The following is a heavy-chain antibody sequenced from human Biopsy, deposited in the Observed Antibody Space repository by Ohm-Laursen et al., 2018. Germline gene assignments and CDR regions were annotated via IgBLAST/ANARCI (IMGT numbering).Heavy chain of an antibody. D-gene: IGHD3-3*01. Sequence: AASVKVSCKASGGTFSNYAISWVRQAPGEGFEWMGGIIAVSGLVNYAPKFQGRVSITADKSTTTAYMELSNLKSEDTAVYYCATPFQYYDSWGGYPPFDHWGQGTLVTVSS. CDR2: IIAVSGLV. CDR1: GGTFSNYA. J-gene: IGHJ4*02. CDR3: ATPFQYYDSWGGYPPFDH. V-gene: IGHV1-69*10.